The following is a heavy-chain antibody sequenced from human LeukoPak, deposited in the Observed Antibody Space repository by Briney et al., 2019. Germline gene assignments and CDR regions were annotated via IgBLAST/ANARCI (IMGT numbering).Heavy chain of an antibody. J-gene: IGHJ4*02. CDR1: EFTFSSYS. D-gene: IGHD2-2*02. V-gene: IGHV3-48*04. Sequence: QSGGSLRLSCAASEFTFSSYSMNWVRQAPGKGLEWVSYISSSSSTIYYADSVKGRFTISRDNAKNSLYLQMNSLRAEDTAVYYCARSFGDIVVVPAAITFDYWGQGTLVTVSS. CDR2: ISSSSSTI. CDR3: ARSFGDIVVVPAAITFDY.